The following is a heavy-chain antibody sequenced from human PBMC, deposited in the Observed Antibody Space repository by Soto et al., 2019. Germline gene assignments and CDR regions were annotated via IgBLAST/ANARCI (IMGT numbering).Heavy chain of an antibody. CDR1: GYSFTSLD. CDR3: ARGVTAGVDY. CDR2: MQPSSGRT. Sequence: QVQLVQSGAEVREPGASVKVSCKASGYSFTSLDINWVRQTTGQGLEWMGWMQPSSGRTGYAQKCQGRVPMTRDTYINTAYMELSSLTSDATAFYYCARGVTAGVDYWGQGTLVTVSS. J-gene: IGHJ4*02. V-gene: IGHV1-8*01. D-gene: IGHD1-26*01.